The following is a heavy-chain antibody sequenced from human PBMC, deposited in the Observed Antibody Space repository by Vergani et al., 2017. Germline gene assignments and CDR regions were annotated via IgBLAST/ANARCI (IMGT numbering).Heavy chain of an antibody. Sequence: EVQLVESGGGLVQPGGSLRLSCAASGFNFKNNWMSWVRQAPGKGLEWVARIKQDGSEKFYVDSVMGRFTISRDNAKNSVTLQMDNLRAEDTAVYYCATRPHGSSGDSYFGVFDYWCQGTLVTVTS. J-gene: IGHJ4*02. CDR3: ATRPHGSSGDSYFGVFDY. D-gene: IGHD1-26*01. CDR2: IKQDGSEK. V-gene: IGHV3-7*01. CDR1: GFNFKNNW.